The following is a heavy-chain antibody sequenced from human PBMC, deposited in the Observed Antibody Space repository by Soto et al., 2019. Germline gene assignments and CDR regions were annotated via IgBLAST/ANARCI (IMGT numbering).Heavy chain of an antibody. CDR2: IYYSGST. CDR3: AGGSGPIDSVDI. CDR1: GGSVSSGSYY. D-gene: IGHD1-26*01. V-gene: IGHV4-61*01. Sequence: QVQLQESGPGLVKPSETLSLTCTVSGGSVSSGSYYWSWIRQPPGKGLEWIGYIYYSGSTNYNPTLKSRVTISVGTAKNQLALELSAVTAGDTAVSSCAGGSGPIDSVDIWGQGTMVTVSS. J-gene: IGHJ3*02.